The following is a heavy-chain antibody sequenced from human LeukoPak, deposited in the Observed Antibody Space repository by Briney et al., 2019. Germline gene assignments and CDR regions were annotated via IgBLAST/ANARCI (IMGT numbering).Heavy chain of an antibody. D-gene: IGHD4-17*01. V-gene: IGHV3-21*01. CDR1: GFTFSSYA. Sequence: GRSLRLSCAASGFTFSSYAMHWVRQAPGKGLEWVSSISSTGTYIYYADSVKGRFTISRDNAKKSLYLQMNSLRADDTAVFYCARLGKMSTVITHSDYWGQGTLVTVSS. J-gene: IGHJ4*02. CDR2: ISSTGTYI. CDR3: ARLGKMSTVITHSDY.